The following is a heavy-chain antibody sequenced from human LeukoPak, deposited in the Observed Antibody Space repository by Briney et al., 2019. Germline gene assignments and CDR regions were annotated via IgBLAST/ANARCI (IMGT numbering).Heavy chain of an antibody. CDR1: GGSISSYY. J-gene: IGHJ6*03. Sequence: KPSETLSLTCTVSGGSISSYYWSWIRQPPGKGLEWIGYIYYSGSTNYNPSLKSRVTISVDTSKNQFSLKLSSVTAADTAVYYCARGGGGASIFRFIADYYMDVWGKGTTVTVSS. CDR3: ARGGGGASIFRFIADYYMDV. CDR2: IYYSGST. D-gene: IGHD3-9*01. V-gene: IGHV4-59*01.